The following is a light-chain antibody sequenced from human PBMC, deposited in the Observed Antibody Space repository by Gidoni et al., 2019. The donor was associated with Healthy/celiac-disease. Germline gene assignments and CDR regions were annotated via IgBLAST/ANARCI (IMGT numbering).Light chain of an antibody. Sequence: QSALTQPASVSGSPGLSITISCTGPSSDVGGYNYVSWYQQHPGKAPKLMIYEVRNRPAGVSNRFSGSKSGNTASLTISGLQAEDEADYYCSSYTSSSTVVFGGGTKLTVL. CDR3: SSYTSSSTVV. CDR1: SSDVGGYNY. V-gene: IGLV2-14*01. J-gene: IGLJ2*01. CDR2: EVR.